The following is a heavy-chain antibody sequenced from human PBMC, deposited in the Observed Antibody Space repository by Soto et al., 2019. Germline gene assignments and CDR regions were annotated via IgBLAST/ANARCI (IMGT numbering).Heavy chain of an antibody. CDR2: ISYDGSNK. Sequence: PGGSLRLSCAASGFTFSSYGMHWVRQAPGKGLEWVAVISYDGSNKYYADSVKGRFTISRDNSKNTLYLQMNSLRAEDTAVYYCAKWGTWCSSYWYFDLWGRGTLVTVSS. CDR1: GFTFSSYG. J-gene: IGHJ2*01. CDR3: AKWGTWCSSYWYFDL. D-gene: IGHD3-16*01. V-gene: IGHV3-30*18.